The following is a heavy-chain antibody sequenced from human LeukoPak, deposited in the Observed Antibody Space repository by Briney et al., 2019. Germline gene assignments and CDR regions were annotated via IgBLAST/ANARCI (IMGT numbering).Heavy chain of an antibody. Sequence: SGTLSLTCTVSGGSIGTSDYHWGWIRQSPGKGLEWIGTIYYSGGTYYNPSLKSRVTISLDTSKNQFSLKLTSVTAADTAVYYCARQAGAGLDFWGRGTLVTVPS. CDR1: GGSIGTSDYH. J-gene: IGHJ4*02. CDR2: IYYSGGT. V-gene: IGHV4-39*01. D-gene: IGHD6-13*01. CDR3: ARQAGAGLDF.